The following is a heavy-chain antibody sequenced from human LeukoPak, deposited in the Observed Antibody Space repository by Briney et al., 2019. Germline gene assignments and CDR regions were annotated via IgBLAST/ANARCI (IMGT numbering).Heavy chain of an antibody. CDR3: ARDRPPFSSGWYLGY. D-gene: IGHD6-19*01. CDR2: INAGNGNT. V-gene: IGHV1-3*01. CDR1: GYTFTSYA. Sequence: GASVKVSCKASGYTFTSYAMHWVRQAPGQRLEWMGWINAGNGNTKYSQKFQGRVTITRDTSASTAYMELSSLRSEDTAVYYCARDRPPFSSGWYLGYWGQGTLVTVSS. J-gene: IGHJ4*02.